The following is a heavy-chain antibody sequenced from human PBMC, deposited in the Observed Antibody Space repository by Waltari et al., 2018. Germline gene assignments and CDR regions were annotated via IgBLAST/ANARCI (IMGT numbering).Heavy chain of an antibody. J-gene: IGHJ4*02. Sequence: QVQLQESGPGLVKPSETLSLTCAVSGGSISGYYWSWIRQPPGKGLEWIGYIGGGRGSTEYNPSLKSRVTISRDTSKNQFSRKLSSVTAADTAVYYGARVGSSGWPFDYWGQGILVTVSS. CDR2: IGGGRGST. V-gene: IGHV4-59*12. D-gene: IGHD6-25*01. CDR1: GGSISGYY. CDR3: ARVGSSGWPFDY.